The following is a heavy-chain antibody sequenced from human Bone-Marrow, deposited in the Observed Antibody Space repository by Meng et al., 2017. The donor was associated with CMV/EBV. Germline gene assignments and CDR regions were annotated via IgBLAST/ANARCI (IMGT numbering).Heavy chain of an antibody. CDR3: ARDRSSWNYYYYGMDV. D-gene: IGHD6-13*01. CDR2: TYYRSKWYN. V-gene: IGHV6-1*01. CDR1: GDSVSSNSAA. J-gene: IGHJ6*02. Sequence: SCAISGDSVSSNSAAWNWIRQSPSRGLEWLGRTYYRSKWYNDYAVSVKSRITINPDTSKNQFSLQLNSVTPEDTAVYYCARDRSSWNYYYYGMDVWGQGTTVTVSS.